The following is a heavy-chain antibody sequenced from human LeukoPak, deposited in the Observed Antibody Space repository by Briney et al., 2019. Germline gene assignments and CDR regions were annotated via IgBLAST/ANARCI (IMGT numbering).Heavy chain of an antibody. Sequence: ASVKVSCKASRYTFTGYNMHWVRQAPGQGLEWMGWIDPSGGSTSYAQRFQGRVTMTRDTSTSTVYMELSGLRSEDTAVYSCARVRYCTSTSCPDFDCWGQGTLVTVSS. J-gene: IGHJ4*02. CDR2: IDPSGGST. CDR1: RYTFTGYN. D-gene: IGHD2-2*01. V-gene: IGHV1-46*01. CDR3: ARVRYCTSTSCPDFDC.